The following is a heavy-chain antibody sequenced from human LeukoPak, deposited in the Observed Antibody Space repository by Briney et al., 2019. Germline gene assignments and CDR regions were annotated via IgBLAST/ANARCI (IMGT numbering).Heavy chain of an antibody. J-gene: IGHJ4*02. CDR3: ARIPGGRPHFDY. Sequence: PSETLSLTCTVSGGSISSYYWSWIRQPPGKGLEWIGYIYYSGSTNYNPSLKSRVTISVDTSKNQFSLKLSSVTAADTAVYYCARIPGGRPHFDYWGQGTLVTVSS. V-gene: IGHV4-59*01. CDR2: IYYSGST. CDR1: GGSISSYY. D-gene: IGHD2-8*02.